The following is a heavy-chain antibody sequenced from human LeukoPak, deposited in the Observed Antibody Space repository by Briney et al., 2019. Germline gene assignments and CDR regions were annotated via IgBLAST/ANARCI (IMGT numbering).Heavy chain of an antibody. J-gene: IGHJ5*02. CDR3: ARGSYRSGSYNWFDP. D-gene: IGHD3-10*01. V-gene: IGHV4-31*03. CDR1: GGSISSGGYY. Sequence: SETPSLTCTVSGGSISSGGYYWSWIRQHPGKGLEWIGYIYYSGSTYYNPSLKSRVTTSVDTSKNQFSLKLSSVTAADTAVYYCARGSYRSGSYNWFDPWGQGTLVTVSS. CDR2: IYYSGST.